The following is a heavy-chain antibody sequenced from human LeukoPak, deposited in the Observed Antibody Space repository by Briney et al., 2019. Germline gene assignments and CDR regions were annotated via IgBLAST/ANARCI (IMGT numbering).Heavy chain of an antibody. Sequence: SETLSLTCAVYGVSFSGYYLSWIRQPPGKGLEWIGEINHSGSANYNPFLKSRVTMSVHTSKNQVSLKLTSVTAADTAVFYCARLHDYGDRIDYWGQGTLVTVSS. CDR3: ARLHDYGDRIDY. J-gene: IGHJ4*02. V-gene: IGHV4-34*01. CDR1: GVSFSGYY. D-gene: IGHD4-17*01. CDR2: INHSGSA.